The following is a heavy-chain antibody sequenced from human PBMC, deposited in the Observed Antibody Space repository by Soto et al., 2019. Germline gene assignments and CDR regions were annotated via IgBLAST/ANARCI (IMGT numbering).Heavy chain of an antibody. Sequence: VQLLESGGGLVQPGASLRLSCAASGFTFGNYFMNWVRQAPGKGLEWVSDISSNGGRTHYADSVRGRFTISRDNSRNTLYLQMSSLRAEDTALYYCAKDLHWYGMDVWGQGTTVTVSS. CDR2: ISSNGGRT. J-gene: IGHJ6*02. CDR3: AKDLHWYGMDV. D-gene: IGHD1-1*01. CDR1: GFTFGNYF. V-gene: IGHV3-23*01.